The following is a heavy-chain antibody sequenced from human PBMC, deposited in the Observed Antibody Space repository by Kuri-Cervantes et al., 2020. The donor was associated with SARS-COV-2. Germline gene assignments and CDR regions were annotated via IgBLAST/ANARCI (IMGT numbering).Heavy chain of an antibody. CDR3: AKGSRRSVASLIFDY. J-gene: IGHJ4*02. CDR2: ISYSGENT. CDR1: AFTFNNYG. D-gene: IGHD5-12*01. Sequence: GGSLRLSCAASAFTFNNYGMSWVRQAPGKGLEWVAIISYSGENTYYADSVKGRFTISRDNSKNTVYLQMNSLRAEDTAIYHCAKGSRRSVASLIFDYRGQGTLVTVSS. V-gene: IGHV3-23*01.